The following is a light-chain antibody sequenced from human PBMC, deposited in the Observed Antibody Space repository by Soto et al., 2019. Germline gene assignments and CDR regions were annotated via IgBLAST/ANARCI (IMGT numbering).Light chain of an antibody. CDR3: CSYVGASIYV. J-gene: IGLJ1*01. V-gene: IGLV2-14*01. Sequence: QSVLTQPASVSGSPGQSITISCTGTTSDVGGYDYVSWYQQHPGQAPKLLIYEVSNRPSGVSHRFSGSKSGNTASLSISGLQTEDEADYYCCSYVGASIYVFGTGTKVTVL. CDR1: TSDVGGYDY. CDR2: EVS.